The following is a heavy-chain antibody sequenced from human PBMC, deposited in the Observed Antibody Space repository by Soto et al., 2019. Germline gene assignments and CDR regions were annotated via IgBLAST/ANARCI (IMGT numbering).Heavy chain of an antibody. CDR2: ITRSADLS. CDR3: AKWSGFGDL. Sequence: PGGSLRLSCEASGFAFSSYSITWVRQAPGKGLEYVSGITRSADLSFYADSVRGRFTVSRDNSKNTAYLQMNSLRVEDTAVYYCAKWSGFGDLWGQGTLVTVS. J-gene: IGHJ4*02. V-gene: IGHV3-23*01. D-gene: IGHD3-10*01. CDR1: GFAFSSYS.